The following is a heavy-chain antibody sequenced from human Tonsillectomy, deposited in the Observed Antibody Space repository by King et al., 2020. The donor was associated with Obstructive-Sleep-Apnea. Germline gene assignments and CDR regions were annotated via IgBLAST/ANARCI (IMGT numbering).Heavy chain of an antibody. Sequence: VQLVESGGGLVQPGGSLRLSCAASGFTFSSYAMSWVRQAPGKGLEWVSTISGSGGSTYYADSVKGRFTISRDNSKNTLYLQMNSLRAEDTAVYYCAKVFGSQGYYYDTSGPLDYWGQGTLVTVSS. CDR3: AKVFGSQGYYYDTSGPLDY. CDR1: GFTFSSYA. J-gene: IGHJ4*02. CDR2: ISGSGGST. D-gene: IGHD3-22*01. V-gene: IGHV3-23*04.